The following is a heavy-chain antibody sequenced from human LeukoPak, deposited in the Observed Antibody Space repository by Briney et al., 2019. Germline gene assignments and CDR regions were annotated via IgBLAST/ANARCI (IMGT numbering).Heavy chain of an antibody. J-gene: IGHJ4*02. CDR2: IDPSDSYT. V-gene: IGHV5-10-1*01. CDR3: ARGYSYGRYYFDY. Sequence: GESLKISCKGSGYSFTSYWINWVRQMPGKGLEWMGRIDPSDSYTNYSPSFQGHVTISADKSISTAYLQWSSLKASDTAIYCARGYSYGRYYFDYWDQGTLVTVSS. D-gene: IGHD5-18*01. CDR1: GYSFTSYW.